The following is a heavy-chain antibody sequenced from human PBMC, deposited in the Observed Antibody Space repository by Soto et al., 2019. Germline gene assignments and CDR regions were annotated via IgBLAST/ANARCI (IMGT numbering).Heavy chain of an antibody. V-gene: IGHV2-5*02. J-gene: IGHJ6*02. CDR1: GFSLSTIEVG. D-gene: IGHD5-12*01. CDR2: IYWVDDK. Sequence: QITLKESGPTLVKPTQTLTLTCTFSGFSLSTIEVGVAWIRQSAGKALEWLALIYWVDDKRYSPSLKSRLTITKDTSKNQGVLTMTNMDPVDTATYYCEHMRRRGYAFARRNYSGMDVLGQGTTVTVSS. CDR3: EHMRRRGYAFARRNYSGMDV.